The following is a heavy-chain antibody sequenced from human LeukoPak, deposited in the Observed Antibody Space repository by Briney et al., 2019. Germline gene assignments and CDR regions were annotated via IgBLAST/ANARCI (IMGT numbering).Heavy chain of an antibody. J-gene: IGHJ4*02. D-gene: IGHD3-22*01. Sequence: PPASVKVSCKASGGTFSSYAISWVRQAPGQGLEWTGRIIPILGIANYAQKFQGRVTITADKSTSTAYMELSSLRSEDTAVYCCARDNYYDSSGFGEFDYWGQGTLVTVSS. CDR1: GGTFSSYA. CDR3: ARDNYYDSSGFGEFDY. V-gene: IGHV1-69*04. CDR2: IIPILGIA.